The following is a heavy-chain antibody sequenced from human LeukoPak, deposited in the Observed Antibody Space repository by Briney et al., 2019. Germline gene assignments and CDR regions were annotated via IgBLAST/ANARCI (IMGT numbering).Heavy chain of an antibody. Sequence: GGSLRLSCAASGFTFHDYGMSWVRQAPGKGLEWVSGINWNGGSTDYADSVKGRFTISRDNAKNSLYLQMNSLRAEDTALYYFARGKELVHYYYYYMDVWGKGTTVTVSS. V-gene: IGHV3-20*04. J-gene: IGHJ6*03. D-gene: IGHD6-13*01. CDR2: INWNGGST. CDR3: ARGKELVHYYYYYMDV. CDR1: GFTFHDYG.